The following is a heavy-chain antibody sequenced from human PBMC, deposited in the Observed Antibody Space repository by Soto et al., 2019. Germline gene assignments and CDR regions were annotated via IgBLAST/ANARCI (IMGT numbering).Heavy chain of an antibody. Sequence: GGSLRLSCAASGFTFSTYGMHWVRQAPGKGLEWVAVIWYDGSKIYYADSVKDRFTISRDNSKSTLYLQMNSLRAEDTAVYYCARPLEQHQLGFGMDVWGQGSRSPSPQ. V-gene: IGHV3-33*01. CDR3: ARPLEQHQLGFGMDV. CDR1: GFTFSTYG. D-gene: IGHD6-13*01. J-gene: IGHJ6*01. CDR2: IWYDGSKI.